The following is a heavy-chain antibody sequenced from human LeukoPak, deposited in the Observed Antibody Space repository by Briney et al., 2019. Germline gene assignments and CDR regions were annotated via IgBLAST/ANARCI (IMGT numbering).Heavy chain of an antibody. D-gene: IGHD2-21*02. V-gene: IGHV4-59*01. Sequence: SETLSLTCTVSGGSISGYYWSWSRQAPGKGVEWIGNLYYNRGAWYKSSLKSRVTTSVDTSKNEFSLKLSSVTAADTAVYCCARWSDCGGDCHILDHWGQGILVTVAS. CDR3: ARWSDCGGDCHILDH. J-gene: IGHJ4*02. CDR2: LYYNRGA. CDR1: GGSISGYY.